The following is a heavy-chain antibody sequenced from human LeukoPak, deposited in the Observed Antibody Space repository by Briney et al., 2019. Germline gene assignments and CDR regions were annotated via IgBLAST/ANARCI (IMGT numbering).Heavy chain of an antibody. CDR3: AKLARDNHYYYYMDV. D-gene: IGHD1-1*01. J-gene: IGHJ6*03. Sequence: GGSLRLSCAASGFTFSSYSMNWVRQAPGKGLEWVSAISGSGGSTYYADSVKGRFTISRDNSKNTLYLQMNSLRAEDTAVYYCAKLARDNHYYYYMDVWGKGTTVTVSS. CDR1: GFTFSSYS. V-gene: IGHV3-23*01. CDR2: ISGSGGST.